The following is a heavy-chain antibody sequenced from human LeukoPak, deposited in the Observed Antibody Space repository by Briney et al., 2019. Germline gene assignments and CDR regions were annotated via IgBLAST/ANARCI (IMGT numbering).Heavy chain of an antibody. D-gene: IGHD3-9*01. Sequence: GGSLRLSCVASGLTFSSYNMHWVRQAPGKGLEWVAVIWHDGSYKYYVDSVKGRFTISRDNSKNTLYLQMNSLRAEDTAVYYCARGGYYDILTGPYYYDYWGQGTLVTVSS. V-gene: IGHV3-33*01. CDR2: IWHDGSYK. CDR1: GLTFSSYN. J-gene: IGHJ4*02. CDR3: ARGGYYDILTGPYYYDY.